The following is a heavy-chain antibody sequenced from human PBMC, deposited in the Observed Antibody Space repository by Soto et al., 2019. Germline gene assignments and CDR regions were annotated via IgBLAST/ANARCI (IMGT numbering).Heavy chain of an antibody. J-gene: IGHJ4*02. CDR1: GFTFSSYA. CDR2: ISYDGSNK. V-gene: IGHV3-30-3*01. CDR3: ARDELVVSFDY. Sequence: QVQLVESGGGVVQPGGSLRLSCAASGFTFSSYAMHWVRQAPGKGLEWVAVISYDGSNKYYADSVKGRFTISRDNSNNTQYLQMNSLRAEHTAVHYCARDELVVSFDYWGQGTLVTVSS. D-gene: IGHD3-22*01.